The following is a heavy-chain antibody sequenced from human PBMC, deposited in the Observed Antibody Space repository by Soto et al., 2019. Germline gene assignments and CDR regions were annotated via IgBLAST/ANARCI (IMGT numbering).Heavy chain of an antibody. Sequence: ASVRIASEPSGYTYSGYNMVGVGQVNGKGLEWMGWINPNSGGTNYAQKFQGRVTMTRDTSISTAYMELSRLRSDDTAVYYCARLYCSGGSCYYCYYGMDVWGQGTTVTVSS. CDR1: GYTYSGYN. CDR3: ARLYCSGGSCYYCYYGMDV. CDR2: INPNSGGT. V-gene: IGHV1-2*02. J-gene: IGHJ6*02. D-gene: IGHD2-15*01.